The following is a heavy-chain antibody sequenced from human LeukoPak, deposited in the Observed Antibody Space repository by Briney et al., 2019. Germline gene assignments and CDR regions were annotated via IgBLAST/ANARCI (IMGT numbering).Heavy chain of an antibody. V-gene: IGHV1-2*02. CDR2: INPNSGGT. CDR1: GYTFTGYY. D-gene: IGHD2-15*01. Sequence: ASVKVSCKASGYTFTGYYMHWVRQAPGQGLEWMGWINPNSGGTNYAQKFQGRVTITRDTSISTAYMELSRLRSDDTAVYYCASALYYSGGSCYDYWGQGTLVTVSS. J-gene: IGHJ4*02. CDR3: ASALYYSGGSCYDY.